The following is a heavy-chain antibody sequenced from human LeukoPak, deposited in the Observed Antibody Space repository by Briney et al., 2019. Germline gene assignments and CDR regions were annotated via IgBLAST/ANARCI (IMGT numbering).Heavy chain of an antibody. CDR3: ASIAAPLGFEY. CDR1: GFIFRDYA. D-gene: IGHD6-6*01. Sequence: GGSLGLSCAASGFIFRDYAMHWVRQAPGKGLEWVSGISWDSGSIGYADSVTGRFTICRDNVKNTLLLQMNSLRTEDTALYYCASIAAPLGFEYWGQGPLFTVS. CDR2: ISWDSGSI. V-gene: IGHV3-9*01. J-gene: IGHJ4*02.